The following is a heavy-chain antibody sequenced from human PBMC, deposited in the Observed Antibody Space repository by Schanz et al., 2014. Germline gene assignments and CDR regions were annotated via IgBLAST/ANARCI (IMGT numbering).Heavy chain of an antibody. CDR2: IGGSDGNK. CDR3: ARDRDQWDGNYLDY. D-gene: IGHD1-26*01. J-gene: IGHJ4*02. CDR1: GYTFTRSG. Sequence: QVQLVQSGGEVKTPGASVKVSCKASGYTFTRSGISWVRQAPGQGLEWMGWIGGSDGNKNIAKKFQGRGTITTETXXXXVYMELRSLTSDDSXVYYCARDRDQWDGNYLDYWGQGTLVTVSS. V-gene: IGHV1-18*01.